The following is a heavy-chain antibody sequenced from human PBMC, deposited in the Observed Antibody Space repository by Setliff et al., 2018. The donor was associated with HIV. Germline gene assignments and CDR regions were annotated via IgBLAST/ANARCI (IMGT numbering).Heavy chain of an antibody. CDR2: IYSDGSA. Sequence: PGGSLRLSCAASGLTVSSNYMSWVRQAPGKGLEWVSIIYSDGSAYYADSVQGRFSISRDNSKNILYLQMNSLRAEDTAVYYCARVIVVTGTDYFDYWGQGTLVTVSS. V-gene: IGHV3-53*01. CDR1: GLTVSSNY. D-gene: IGHD6-13*01. J-gene: IGHJ4*02. CDR3: ARVIVVTGTDYFDY.